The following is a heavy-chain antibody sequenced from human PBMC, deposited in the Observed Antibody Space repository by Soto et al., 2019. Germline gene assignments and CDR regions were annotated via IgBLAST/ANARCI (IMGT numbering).Heavy chain of an antibody. CDR2: ISPSTSHI. CDR1: GFPFSSCT. Sequence: EVHLVESGGGLVKPGGSLRLSCAVSGFPFSSCTMNWVRQAPGKGLEWVSSISPSTSHIYYADSVKGRFTISRNNAKNSLFLQMKSLRAEDTAVYYCSGCSGGACHQNYGMDVWGQGTTVTVSS. V-gene: IGHV3-21*01. D-gene: IGHD2-15*01. CDR3: SGCSGGACHQNYGMDV. J-gene: IGHJ6*02.